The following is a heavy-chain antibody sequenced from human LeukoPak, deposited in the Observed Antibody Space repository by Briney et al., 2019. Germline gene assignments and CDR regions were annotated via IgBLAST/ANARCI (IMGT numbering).Heavy chain of an antibody. CDR2: IYHSGSA. CDR3: ARGGGSSWSDAFDI. V-gene: IGHV4-38-2*02. CDR1: GYSISSGYY. J-gene: IGHJ3*02. D-gene: IGHD6-13*01. Sequence: PSETLSLTCTVSGYSISSGYYWGWIRQPPGKGLEWIGSIYHSGSAYYNPSLKSRVTMSVDTSKNQFSLKLSSVTAADTAVYYCARGGGSSWSDAFDIWGQGTMVTVSS.